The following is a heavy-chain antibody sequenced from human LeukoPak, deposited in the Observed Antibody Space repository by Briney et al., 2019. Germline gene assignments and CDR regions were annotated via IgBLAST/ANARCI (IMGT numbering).Heavy chain of an antibody. CDR2: INPNSGGT. J-gene: IGHJ4*02. CDR1: GYTFTGYY. V-gene: IGHV1-2*06. Sequence: ATVKVSCKASGYTFTGYYMHWVRRAPGHGLEWMGRINPNSGGTNYAQKFQGRVTMTWDTSISTAYMELSRLRSDDAAVYYCARGALMNDYWGQGTLVTVSS. CDR3: ARGALMNDY. D-gene: IGHD3-16*01.